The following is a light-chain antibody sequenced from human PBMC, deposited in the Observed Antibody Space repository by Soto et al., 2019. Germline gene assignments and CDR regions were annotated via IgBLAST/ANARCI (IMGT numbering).Light chain of an antibody. V-gene: IGLV2-14*01. CDR2: EVS. Sequence: QSALTQPASVSGSPGQSITISCTGTSSDVGGYNYVSWYQQHPGKAPKLMIYEVSKRHSGVSNRFSGSKSGNTASLTISGLQAEDEADYYCSSYTSSSTRVFGGGTKVTVL. CDR1: SSDVGGYNY. J-gene: IGLJ3*02. CDR3: SSYTSSSTRV.